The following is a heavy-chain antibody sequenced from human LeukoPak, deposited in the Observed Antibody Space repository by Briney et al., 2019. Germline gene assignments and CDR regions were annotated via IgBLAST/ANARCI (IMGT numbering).Heavy chain of an antibody. V-gene: IGHV3-23*01. CDR3: AKDLLHWNHVSGY. CDR1: GFTFSSYS. D-gene: IGHD1-1*01. J-gene: IGHJ4*02. CDR2: ISGSGGST. Sequence: GVSLTLSCAASGFTFSSYSMSWVRQPPGKGLEWVSAISGSGGSTYYADSVKGRFTISRDNSKNTLYLQMNSLRAEDTAVYYCAKDLLHWNHVSGYWGQGTLVTVSS.